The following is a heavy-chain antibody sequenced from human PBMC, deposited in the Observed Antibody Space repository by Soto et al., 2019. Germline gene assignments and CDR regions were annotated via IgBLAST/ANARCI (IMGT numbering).Heavy chain of an antibody. CDR2: IYYSGST. CDR1: GGSVSSGSYY. Sequence: SETLSLTCTVSGGSVSSGSYYWSWIRQPPGKGLEWIGYIYYSGSTNYNPSLKSRVTISVDTSKNQFSLKLSSVTAADTAVYYCXRGRRLTTVTTSDAFDIWGQGTMVTVSS. V-gene: IGHV4-61*01. CDR3: XRGRRLTTVTTSDAFDI. J-gene: IGHJ3*02. D-gene: IGHD4-4*01.